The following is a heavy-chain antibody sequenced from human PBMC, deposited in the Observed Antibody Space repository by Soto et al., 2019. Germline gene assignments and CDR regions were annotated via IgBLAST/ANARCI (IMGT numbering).Heavy chain of an antibody. D-gene: IGHD6-25*01. J-gene: IGHJ4*02. CDR3: ARAPTPYSSGWLGGY. CDR1: RFTFSSYA. CDR2: ISYDGNNK. Sequence: QVQLVESGGGVVQPGRSLRLSCAASRFTFSSYAMYWVRQAPGKGLEWVAVISYDGNNKDYADSVKGRFTISRDNSKNTLYLQMNSLRAEDTAVYYCARAPTPYSSGWLGGYWGQGTLVTVSS. V-gene: IGHV3-30-3*01.